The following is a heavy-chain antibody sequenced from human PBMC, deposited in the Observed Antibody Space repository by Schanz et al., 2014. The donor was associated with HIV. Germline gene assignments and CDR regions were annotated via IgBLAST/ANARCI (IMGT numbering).Heavy chain of an antibody. V-gene: IGHV4-34*01. D-gene: IGHD3-22*01. CDR2: IYYSGST. CDR1: GGSFNGYY. J-gene: IGHJ6*02. CDR3: ARGEGYYYDSSGFPLASGMDV. Sequence: QVQLQQWGAGLLKPSETLSLTCAVYGGSFNGYYWSWIRQPPGKGLEWIGYIYYSGSTYYNPSLKSRVTMSVDTSENHFSLKLSSATVADTAVYYCARGEGYYYDSSGFPLASGMDVWGQGTTVTVSS.